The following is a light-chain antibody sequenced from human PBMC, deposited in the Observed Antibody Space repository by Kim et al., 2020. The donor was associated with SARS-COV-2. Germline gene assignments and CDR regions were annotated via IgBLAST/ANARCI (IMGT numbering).Light chain of an antibody. J-gene: IGKJ3*01. V-gene: IGKV3-11*01. CDR3: QQRFT. CDR2: DAS. CDR1: QSVSSY. Sequence: EIVLTQSPATLSLSPGERATLSCRASQSVSSYLAWYQQKPGQAPRLLIYDASNRATGIPARFSGSGSGTDFTLTISSLEPEDFAVYYCQQRFTYDPGTKVDIK.